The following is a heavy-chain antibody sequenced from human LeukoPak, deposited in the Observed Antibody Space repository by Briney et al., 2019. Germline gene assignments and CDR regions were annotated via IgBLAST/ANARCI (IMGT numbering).Heavy chain of an antibody. CDR1: GFTFSSYW. CDR2: IKQDGSEK. Sequence: YPGGSLRLSCAASGFTFSSYWMSWVRQAPGKGLEWVANIKQDGSEKYYVDSVKGRFTISRDNAKNSLYLQMNSLRAEDTAVYYCARKGGATTYGYYYYYMDVWGKGTTVTVSS. V-gene: IGHV3-7*01. J-gene: IGHJ6*03. D-gene: IGHD1-26*01. CDR3: ARKGGATTYGYYYYYMDV.